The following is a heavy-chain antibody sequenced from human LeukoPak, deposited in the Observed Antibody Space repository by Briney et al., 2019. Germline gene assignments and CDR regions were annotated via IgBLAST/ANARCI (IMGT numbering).Heavy chain of an antibody. D-gene: IGHD6-19*01. CDR3: ASTPPIAVAAYFDY. CDR2: ISSSSSYI. V-gene: IGHV3-21*01. Sequence: PGGSLRLSCAASGFTFSSYSMNWVRQAPGKGLEWVSSISSSSSYIYYADSVKGRFTISRDNAKNSLYLQMNSLRAEDTAVYYCASTPPIAVAAYFDYWGQGTPVTVSS. CDR1: GFTFSSYS. J-gene: IGHJ4*02.